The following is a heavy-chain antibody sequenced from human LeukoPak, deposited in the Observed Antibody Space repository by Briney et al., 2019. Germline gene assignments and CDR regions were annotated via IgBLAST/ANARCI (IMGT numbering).Heavy chain of an antibody. D-gene: IGHD5-12*01. CDR2: IYYSVGI. J-gene: IGHJ4*02. CDR3: ARSIVATIKPDY. CDR1: GGSICIYF. Sequence: PETLSLTCTVPGGSICIYFWCSIRPPPGEGVEWVGYIYYSVGINYNPSLKIRVTISVDTSKNQFSLKLSSVTAADTAVYYCARSIVATIKPDYWGQGTLVTVSS. V-gene: IGHV4-59*01.